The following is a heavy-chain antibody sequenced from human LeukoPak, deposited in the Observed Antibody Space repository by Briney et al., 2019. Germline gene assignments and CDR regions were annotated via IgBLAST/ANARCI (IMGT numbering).Heavy chain of an antibody. Sequence: MASETLSLTCTVSGGSISSYYWSWIRQPPGKGLEWIGYIYYSGSTNYNPSLKSRVTISVDTSKNQFSLKLRSVTAADTAVYYCARDPVLLWFGESTHNWFDPWGQGTLVTVSS. V-gene: IGHV4-59*12. CDR3: ARDPVLLWFGESTHNWFDP. J-gene: IGHJ5*02. CDR2: IYYSGST. D-gene: IGHD3-10*01. CDR1: GGSISSYY.